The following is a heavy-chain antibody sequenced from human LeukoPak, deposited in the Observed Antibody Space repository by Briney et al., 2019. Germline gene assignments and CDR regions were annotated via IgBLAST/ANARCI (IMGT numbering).Heavy chain of an antibody. Sequence: GGSLRLSCAASGFTFSSYWMSWVRQAPGKGLEWVANIKQDGSEKYYVDSVKGRFTISRDNAKNSLYLQMNSLRAEDTAVYYCARSPPGVRGVRYYYYGMDVWGQGTTVTVSS. D-gene: IGHD3-10*01. CDR2: IKQDGSEK. V-gene: IGHV3-7*03. CDR3: ARSPPGVRGVRYYYYGMDV. J-gene: IGHJ6*02. CDR1: GFTFSSYW.